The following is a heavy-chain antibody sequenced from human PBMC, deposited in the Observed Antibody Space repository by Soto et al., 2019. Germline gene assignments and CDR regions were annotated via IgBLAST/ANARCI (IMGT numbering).Heavy chain of an antibody. CDR2: INHLTTT. CDR1: VGSFSSYH. CDR3: ARGYDTALAPIF. D-gene: IGHD5-18*01. J-gene: IGHJ4*02. Sequence: LSLTCAVYVGSFSSYHWSWIRQTPGKGLEWIGEINHLTTTNYNPSLKSRVIISLDTPKNQFSLKLSSVTAADTAVYYCARGYDTALAPIFWGQGILVSVSS. V-gene: IGHV4-34*01.